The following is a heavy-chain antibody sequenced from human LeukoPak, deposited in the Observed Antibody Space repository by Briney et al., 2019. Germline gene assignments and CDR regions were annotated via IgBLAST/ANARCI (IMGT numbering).Heavy chain of an antibody. V-gene: IGHV3-23*01. CDR1: GFTFNTYN. Sequence: GGSLRLSCVASGFTFNTYNFVWVRQAPGKGLEWVSYISSSGSTRYYADSVKGRFTISRDNSKNMLYLQMNSLRAEDTAVYYCANSFWSGFYYFDYWGQGTLVTVSS. CDR2: ISSSGSTR. CDR3: ANSFWSGFYYFDY. D-gene: IGHD3-3*01. J-gene: IGHJ4*02.